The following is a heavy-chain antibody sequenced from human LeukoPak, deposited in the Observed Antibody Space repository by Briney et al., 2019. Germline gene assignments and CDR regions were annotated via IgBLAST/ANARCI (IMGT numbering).Heavy chain of an antibody. J-gene: IGHJ4*02. Sequence: PSETLSLTCTVSGGSVSSGSYYWSWIRQPPGKGLEWIGNIYYSGSTNYNPSLKSRVTISVDTSKNQFSLKLSSVTAADTAVHYCAKDGGSHLFDYWGQGALVTVSS. CDR2: IYYSGST. CDR3: AKDGGSHLFDY. D-gene: IGHD1-26*01. V-gene: IGHV4-61*01. CDR1: GGSVSSGSYY.